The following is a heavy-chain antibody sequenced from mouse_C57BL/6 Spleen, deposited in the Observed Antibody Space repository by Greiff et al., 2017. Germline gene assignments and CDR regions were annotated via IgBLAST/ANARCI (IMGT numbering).Heavy chain of an antibody. CDR2: ISSGSSTI. CDR1: GFTFSDYG. D-gene: IGHD4-1*01. CDR3: AKLGTLDY. J-gene: IGHJ2*01. V-gene: IGHV5-17*01. Sequence: EVKLVESGGGLVKPGGSLTLSCAASGFTFSDYGMHWVRQAPEKGLEWVAYISSGSSTIYYADTVKGRFTISRDNAKNTLFLQMTSLRSEDTAMYYCAKLGTLDYWGQGTTLTVSS.